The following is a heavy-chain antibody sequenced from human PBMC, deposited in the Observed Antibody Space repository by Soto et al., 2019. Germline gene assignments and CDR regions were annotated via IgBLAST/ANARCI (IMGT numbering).Heavy chain of an antibody. CDR3: ARDRGYYDSSGYPIFDY. CDR2: INAGNGNT. Sequence: ASVKVSCKASGYTFTSYAMHWVRQAPGQRLEWMGWINAGNGNTKYSQKFQGRVTITADESTSTAYMELSSLRSEDTAVYYCARDRGYYDSSGYPIFDYWGQGTLVTVSS. J-gene: IGHJ4*02. V-gene: IGHV1-3*01. CDR1: GYTFTSYA. D-gene: IGHD3-22*01.